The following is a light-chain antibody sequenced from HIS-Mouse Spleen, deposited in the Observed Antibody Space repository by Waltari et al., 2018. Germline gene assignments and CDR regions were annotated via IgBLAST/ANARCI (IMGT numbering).Light chain of an antibody. V-gene: IGLV3-21*03. CDR1: NIGSES. CDR2: DDS. J-gene: IGLJ2*01. Sequence: SYVLTQPPSVSVAPGKTARITCGGNNIGSESVHWYQPKPGKAPVLVVYDDSARPSGIPERFAGSNSGNTATLTISRVGAGDEADYYCQVWDSSSDHVVFGGGTKLTVL. CDR3: QVWDSSSDHVV.